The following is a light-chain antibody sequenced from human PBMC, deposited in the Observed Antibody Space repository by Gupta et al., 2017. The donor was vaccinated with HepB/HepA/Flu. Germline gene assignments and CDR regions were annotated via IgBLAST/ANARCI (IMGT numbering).Light chain of an antibody. CDR2: DVN. CDR3: CSYAGSYSFVV. Sequence: SALTQPRSVSGSPGQSVTISCTGTSSDVGAYNYVSWYQQHPGKVPKLMIYDVNQRPSGVPDRFSGSKSANTASLTISGLQAEDEADYYCCSYAGSYSFVVFGGGTKLTVL. J-gene: IGLJ2*01. V-gene: IGLV2-11*01. CDR1: SSDVGAYNY.